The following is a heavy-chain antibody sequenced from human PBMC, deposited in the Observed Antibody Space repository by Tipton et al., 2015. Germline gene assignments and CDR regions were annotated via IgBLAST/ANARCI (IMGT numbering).Heavy chain of an antibody. CDR3: ARAPSNYDIWSGTFEY. V-gene: IGHV4-39*01. CDR1: GGSISGITYY. Sequence: TLSLTCTVSGGSISGITYYWGWIRQPPGKGLEWIGSIYYSGSNYNPSLKSRVTISADTSKNQFSLKLSSVTAADTAVYYCARAPSNYDIWSGTFEYWGQGTLVTVSS. D-gene: IGHD3-3*01. J-gene: IGHJ4*02. CDR2: IYYSGS.